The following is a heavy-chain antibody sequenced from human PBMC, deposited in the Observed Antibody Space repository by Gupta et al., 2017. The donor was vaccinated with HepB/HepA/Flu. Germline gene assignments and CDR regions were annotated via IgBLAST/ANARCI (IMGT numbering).Heavy chain of an antibody. Sequence: EVQLVESGGGVVQPGGSLRLSCAVSGLSFNDDAIHWVRQVPGKGLEWVALINGESGSTFYADSVKGRFTVSRDNSKNFLYLQMNSLRTEDTALYYCTRDTSINLSVPMWANNWFDPWGQGTLVTVSS. D-gene: IGHD6-6*01. V-gene: IGHV3-43*02. CDR1: GLSFNDDA. CDR2: INGESGST. CDR3: TRDTSINLSVPMWANNWFDP. J-gene: IGHJ5*02.